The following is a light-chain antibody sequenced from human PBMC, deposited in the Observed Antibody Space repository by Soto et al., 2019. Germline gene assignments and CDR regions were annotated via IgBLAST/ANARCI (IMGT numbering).Light chain of an antibody. V-gene: IGKV1-5*03. Sequence: DIQMTQSPSTLSASVGDTVTITCRASQSINTWLAWYQQKPGQAPKLLIYKASALQSVVPSRFSGRLSGTEFTLTINSLQSDDFATYYCQHYSHSYSFGHGTKLEIE. J-gene: IGKJ2*03. CDR2: KAS. CDR3: QHYSHSYS. CDR1: QSINTW.